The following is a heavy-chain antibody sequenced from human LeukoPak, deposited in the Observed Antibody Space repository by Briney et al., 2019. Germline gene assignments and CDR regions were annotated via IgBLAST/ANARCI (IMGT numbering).Heavy chain of an antibody. Sequence: GGSLRLSCAASGFTFSSYVMSWVRQAPGKGLEWVSVISGSGGSTYSTDSVEGRFTISRDNSNNTLYLQMNSLRAEDTAVYYCAKGDTGMVRRYYFGYWGQGTLVTVSS. J-gene: IGHJ4*02. D-gene: IGHD5-18*01. CDR2: ISGSGGST. V-gene: IGHV3-23*01. CDR3: AKGDTGMVRRYYFGY. CDR1: GFTFSSYV.